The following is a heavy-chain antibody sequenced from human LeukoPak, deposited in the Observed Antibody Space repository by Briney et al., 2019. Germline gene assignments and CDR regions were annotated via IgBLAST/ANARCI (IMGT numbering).Heavy chain of an antibody. J-gene: IGHJ5*02. D-gene: IGHD3-3*01. CDR1: GFTFTNYA. CDR3: AKNWSRGMAFYES. CDR2: ISGGGDYI. V-gene: IGHV3-23*01. Sequence: GGSLRLSCVASGFTFTNYAMTWVRQAPGKGLEWVSAISGGGDYIYYGDSVKGRFSSSRDNSKSTLYLQMRNLRAGDTAVYYCAKNWSRGMAFYESWGQGTQVTVSS.